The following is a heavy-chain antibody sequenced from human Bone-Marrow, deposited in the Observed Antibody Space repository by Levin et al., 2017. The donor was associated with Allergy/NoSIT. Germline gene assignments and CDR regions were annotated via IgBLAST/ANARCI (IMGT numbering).Heavy chain of an antibody. Sequence: GESLKISCAASGFTFSSYWMHWVRQAPGKGLVWVSRNNSDGSSTSYADSVKGRFTISRDNAKNTLYLQMNSLRAEDTAVYYCARSYYGSGSYSPIGPWGQGTLVTVSS. J-gene: IGHJ5*02. CDR2: NNSDGSST. CDR1: GFTFSSYW. CDR3: ARSYYGSGSYSPIGP. D-gene: IGHD3-10*01. V-gene: IGHV3-74*01.